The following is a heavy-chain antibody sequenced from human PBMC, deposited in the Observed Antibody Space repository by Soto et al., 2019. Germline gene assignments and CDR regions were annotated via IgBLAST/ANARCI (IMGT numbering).Heavy chain of an antibody. D-gene: IGHD3-10*01. V-gene: IGHV4-59*01. CDR1: GGSITSFY. CDR3: ARHMAPGGSGNFDS. Sequence: SETLSLTCNVSGGSITSFYWDWLRQPPGKGLEWIGYIYFTGSTNYNPSLASRVTMSIDSSKRQFSLKLRSVSAADTAVYFCARHMAPGGSGNFDSWGQGTLVTVSS. CDR2: IYFTGST. J-gene: IGHJ4*02.